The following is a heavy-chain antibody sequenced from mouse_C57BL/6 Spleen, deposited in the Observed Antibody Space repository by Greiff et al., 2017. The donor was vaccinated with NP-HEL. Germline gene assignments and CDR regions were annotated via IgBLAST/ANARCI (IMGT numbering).Heavy chain of an antibody. CDR3: AGISTYALEY. CDR1: GFTFSDYG. D-gene: IGHD1-1*01. V-gene: IGHV5-17*01. Sequence: EVQLVESGGGLVKPGGSLKLSCAASGFTFSDYGMHWVRQAPEKGLEWVAYISSGSSTIYYADTVKGRFTSSRDNTNNTLFLQITSLRSADTAMCYCAGISTYALEYWGQGTSVTVSS. J-gene: IGHJ4*01. CDR2: ISSGSSTI.